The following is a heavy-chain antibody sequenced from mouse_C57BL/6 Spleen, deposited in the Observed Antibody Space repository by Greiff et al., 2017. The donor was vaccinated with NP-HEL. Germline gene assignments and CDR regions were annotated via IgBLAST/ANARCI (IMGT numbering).Heavy chain of an antibody. J-gene: IGHJ3*01. Sequence: QVQLQQPGAELVKPGASVKVSCKASGYTFTSYWMHWVKQRPGQGLEWIGRIHPSDSDTNYNQKFKGKATLTVDKSSSTAYMQLSSLTSEDSAVYYCAMGDYGSSHLAWFAYWGQGTLVTVSA. CDR3: AMGDYGSSHLAWFAY. CDR2: IHPSDSDT. D-gene: IGHD1-1*01. CDR1: GYTFTSYW. V-gene: IGHV1-74*01.